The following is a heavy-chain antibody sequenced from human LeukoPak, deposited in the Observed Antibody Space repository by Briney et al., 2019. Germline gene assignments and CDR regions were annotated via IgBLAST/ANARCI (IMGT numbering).Heavy chain of an antibody. D-gene: IGHD3-10*01. CDR3: AGSTMVRGVWDY. V-gene: IGHV1-46*01. CDR2: VNPSGGST. CDR1: GYTFTSYY. J-gene: IGHJ4*02. Sequence: GASVKVSCKASGYTFTSYYIHWVRQAPGQGLEWMGIVNPSGGSTSYAQNFQGRVTVTRDTSTNTVYMELSSLRSGDTAVYYCAGSTMVRGVWDYWGQGTLVPVSS.